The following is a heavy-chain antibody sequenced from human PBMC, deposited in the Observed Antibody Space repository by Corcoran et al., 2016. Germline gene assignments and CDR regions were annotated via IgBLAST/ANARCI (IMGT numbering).Heavy chain of an antibody. D-gene: IGHD6-13*01. CDR2: IIPIFGTA. J-gene: IGHJ4*02. V-gene: IGHV1-69*01. Sequence: QVQLVQSGAEVKKPGSSMKVSCKASGGTFSSYAISWVRQAPRQGLEWMGGIIPIFGTANYAQKFQGIVTITSDESTSTVYMELSSLRSADTAVYYCAREYSSSHGVFDDWGQGTLVTVSS. CDR1: GGTFSSYA. CDR3: AREYSSSHGVFDD.